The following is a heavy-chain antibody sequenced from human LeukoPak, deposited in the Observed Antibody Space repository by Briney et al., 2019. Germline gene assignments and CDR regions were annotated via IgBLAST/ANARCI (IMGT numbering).Heavy chain of an antibody. CDR1: GYTFIGYY. V-gene: IGHV1-2*02. CDR2: INPNSGGS. D-gene: IGHD6-19*01. CDR3: ARALGGIAVAGGAFDI. Sequence: ASVKVSCKASGYTFIGYYVHWVRQAPGQGLEWMGWINPNSGGSNSAQKFQGRVTMTRDTSISTAYMELSRLSSDDTAVYYCARALGGIAVAGGAFDIWGQGTMVTVSS. J-gene: IGHJ3*02.